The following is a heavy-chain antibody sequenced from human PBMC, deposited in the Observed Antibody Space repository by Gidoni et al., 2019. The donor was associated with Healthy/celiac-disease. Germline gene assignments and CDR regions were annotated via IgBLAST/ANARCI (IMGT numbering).Heavy chain of an antibody. Sequence: EVQLVESGGGLVQPGRSLRLSCAASGFTFDDYAMHWVRQAPGKGLEWVSGISWNSGSIGYADSVKGRFTISRDNAKNSLYLQMNSLRAEDTALYYCAKDGGAAVGATTGFDYWGQGTLVTVSS. CDR1: GFTFDDYA. CDR3: AKDGGAAVGATTGFDY. J-gene: IGHJ4*02. D-gene: IGHD1-26*01. CDR2: ISWNSGSI. V-gene: IGHV3-9*01.